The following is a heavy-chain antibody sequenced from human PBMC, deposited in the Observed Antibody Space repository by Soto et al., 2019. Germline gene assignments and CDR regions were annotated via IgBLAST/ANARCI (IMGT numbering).Heavy chain of an antibody. CDR2: IYYNGNT. CDR1: GGSISNHY. Sequence: QVQLQESGPGLVKPSETLSLTCTVSGGSISNHYWSRIRQPPGKGLEWIGYIYYNGNTNYNPSLKCRVTVSVDTSKNQISLKLSSVTAADTAVYYCTRANWYSEYWGQGTLVTVSS. J-gene: IGHJ4*02. CDR3: TRANWYSEY. D-gene: IGHD7-27*01. V-gene: IGHV4-59*11.